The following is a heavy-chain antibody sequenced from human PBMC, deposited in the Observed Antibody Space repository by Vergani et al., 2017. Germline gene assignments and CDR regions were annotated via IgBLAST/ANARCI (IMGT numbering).Heavy chain of an antibody. CDR1: GFSFGSYG. Sequence: QVKLEESGGGVVQSGTSLTLSCAASGFSFGSYGMHWVRQSPGKGLEWVAVISNDGGNKYYADSVKGRFTIYKDNTVDMLSLQMNSLRPDDTAVYYCARGGIAAAGVNWFDPWGQGTLVTVSS. J-gene: IGHJ5*02. CDR3: ARGGIAAAGVNWFDP. CDR2: ISNDGGNK. V-gene: IGHV3-30*03. D-gene: IGHD6-13*01.